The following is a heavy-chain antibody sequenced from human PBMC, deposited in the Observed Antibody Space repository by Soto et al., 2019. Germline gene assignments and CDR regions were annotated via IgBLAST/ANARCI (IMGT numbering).Heavy chain of an antibody. V-gene: IGHV1-46*01. CDR3: AREGRLDYDYVWGSYRQNAFDI. CDR1: VYTFTIYY. CDR2: INPSGGST. D-gene: IGHD3-16*02. Sequence: ASVKVSCKAFVYTFTIYYMHCVRQAPGQGLEWMGIINPSGGSTSYAQKFQGRVTMTRDTSTSTVYMELSSLRSEDTAVYYCAREGRLDYDYVWGSYRQNAFDIWGQGTMVTV. J-gene: IGHJ3*02.